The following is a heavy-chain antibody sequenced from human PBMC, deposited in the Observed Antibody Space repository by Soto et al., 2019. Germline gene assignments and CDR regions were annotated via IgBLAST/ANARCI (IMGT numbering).Heavy chain of an antibody. V-gene: IGHV3-30*18. CDR3: AKWGRQWLVTSDFNY. Sequence: VQLVESGGGVVQPGRSLRLSCAASGFTFSDYAMHWVRQAPGKGLEWVAVVSHDGRNTHYADSVKGRFTISRDSSKNTVSPEMTSLRAEDTAVYYCAKWGRQWLVTSDFNYWGQGALVTVSS. CDR1: GFTFSDYA. CDR2: VSHDGRNT. J-gene: IGHJ4*02. D-gene: IGHD6-19*01.